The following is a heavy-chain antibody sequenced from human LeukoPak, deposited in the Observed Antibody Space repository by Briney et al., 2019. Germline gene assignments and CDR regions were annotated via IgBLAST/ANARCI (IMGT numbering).Heavy chain of an antibody. CDR3: ARLRAAAGTVRFDP. Sequence: SETLSLTCAVYGGSFSGYYWSWIRQPPGKGLEWIGEINHSGSTNYNPSLKSRLTISVDTSKNQFSLKLSSVTAADTAVYYCARLRAAAGTVRFDPWGQGTLVTVSS. CDR1: GGSFSGYY. J-gene: IGHJ5*02. D-gene: IGHD6-13*01. CDR2: INHSGST. V-gene: IGHV4-34*01.